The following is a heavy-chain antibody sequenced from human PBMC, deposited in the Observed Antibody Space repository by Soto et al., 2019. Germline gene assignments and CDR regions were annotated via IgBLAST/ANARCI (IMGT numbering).Heavy chain of an antibody. CDR2: IYYSGST. J-gene: IGHJ3*02. Sequence: QVQLQESGPGLVKPSQTLSLTCTVSGGSISSGDYYWSWIRQPPGKGLEWIGYIYYSGSTYYNPXXKSRVTISVDXXKXQXXLKLSSVTAADTAVYYCARDLPDSSGYYAPDAFDIWGQGTMVTVSS. CDR1: GGSISSGDYY. D-gene: IGHD3-22*01. V-gene: IGHV4-30-4*01. CDR3: ARDLPDSSGYYAPDAFDI.